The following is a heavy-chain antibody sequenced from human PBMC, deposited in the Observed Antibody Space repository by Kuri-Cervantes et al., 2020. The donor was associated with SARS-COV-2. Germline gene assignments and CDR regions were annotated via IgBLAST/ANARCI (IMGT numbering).Heavy chain of an antibody. Sequence: GESLKISCAASGFTFSSYAMHWVRQAPGKGLEWVAVISYDGSNKYYADSVKGRFTISRDNSKNTLYLQMNSLRAEDTAVYYCAGDDPLDAFDIWGQGTMVTVSS. V-gene: IGHV3-30-3*01. CDR1: GFTFSSYA. CDR3: AGDDPLDAFDI. J-gene: IGHJ3*02. CDR2: ISYDGSNK.